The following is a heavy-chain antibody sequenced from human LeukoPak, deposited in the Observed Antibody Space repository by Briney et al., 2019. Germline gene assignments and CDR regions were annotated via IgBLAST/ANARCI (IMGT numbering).Heavy chain of an antibody. CDR3: ASGVGPPHYYYMDV. D-gene: IGHD1-26*01. Sequence: PGGSLRLSCAASGFTFRNSWMHWVRHVPGKGLLWVSHINSGGSNTSYADSVKGRLSISRDNAKITLCLQMNSLRAEDTAVYYCASGVGPPHYYYMDVWGKGTTVTVSS. V-gene: IGHV3-74*01. J-gene: IGHJ6*03. CDR2: INSGGSNT. CDR1: GFTFRNSW.